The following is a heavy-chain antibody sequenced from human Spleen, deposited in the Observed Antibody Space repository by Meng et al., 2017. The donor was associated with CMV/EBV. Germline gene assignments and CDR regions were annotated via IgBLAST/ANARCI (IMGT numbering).Heavy chain of an antibody. J-gene: IGHJ5*02. CDR3: ARRGIAAAWLDP. CDR1: GYTFTGYD. D-gene: IGHD6-13*01. Sequence: CKASGYTFTGYDMHWVRQAPGQGLEWMGWINPNCGCTNYAQKLQGRVTMTRDTSISTGYMELSRLKFDDTAMYYCARRGIAAAWLDPWGQGTLVTVSS. V-gene: IGHV1-2*02. CDR2: INPNCGCT.